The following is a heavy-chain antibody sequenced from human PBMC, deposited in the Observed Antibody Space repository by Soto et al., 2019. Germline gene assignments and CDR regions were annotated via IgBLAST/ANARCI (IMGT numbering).Heavy chain of an antibody. V-gene: IGHV3-49*03. J-gene: IGHJ6*02. Sequence: GGSLRLSCTASGFTFGDYAMSWFRQAPGKGLEWVGFIRSKAYGGTTEYAASVKGRFTISRDDSKSIAYLQMNSLKTEDTAVYYCTREPLRYFDWLWPDGMDVWGQGTTVTVSS. CDR3: TREPLRYFDWLWPDGMDV. CDR2: IRSKAYGGTT. CDR1: GFTFGDYA. D-gene: IGHD3-9*01.